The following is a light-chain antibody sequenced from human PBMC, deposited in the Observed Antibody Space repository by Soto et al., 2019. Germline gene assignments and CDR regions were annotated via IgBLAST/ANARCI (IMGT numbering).Light chain of an antibody. Sequence: IQLNQSPSSLSASVGDRVTITCRASQDISSFLAWYQQKPGKAPKLLIFAASTLQSGVPSRFSGSGSGTDFTLTISSLQPEDFATYYCQQTESYPSTFGGGTKVDI. CDR1: QDISSF. V-gene: IGKV1-9*01. CDR3: QQTESYPST. J-gene: IGKJ4*01. CDR2: AAS.